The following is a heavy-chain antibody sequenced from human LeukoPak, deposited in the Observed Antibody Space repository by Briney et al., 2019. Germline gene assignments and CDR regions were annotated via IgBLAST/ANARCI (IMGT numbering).Heavy chain of an antibody. CDR2: NSYFGSA. Sequence: ASETLSLTCTVSGGSVSSNSNYWSWIRQPPGKGLEWIGYNSYFGSASYNPSLMSRVTRSVDTSKNQFSLKLSSVTAADTAVYYCARDTPGGYDFSWFDPWGQGTLVTVSS. V-gene: IGHV4-61*01. CDR1: GGSVSSNSNY. D-gene: IGHD5-12*01. CDR3: ARDTPGGYDFSWFDP. J-gene: IGHJ5*02.